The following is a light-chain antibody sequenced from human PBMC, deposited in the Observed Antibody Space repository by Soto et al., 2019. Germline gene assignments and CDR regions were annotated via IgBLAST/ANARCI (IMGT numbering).Light chain of an antibody. CDR1: QSVSSTY. Sequence: EIVLTQSPGTLSLSPGERATLSCRASQSVSSTYLAWYQQKPGQAPRLLIYGASSRATGIPDRFSGSASGTDFTLTINILEPEDFAIYYCQQYGDSRTFGQGTKLEIK. J-gene: IGKJ2*01. CDR3: QQYGDSRT. V-gene: IGKV3-20*01. CDR2: GAS.